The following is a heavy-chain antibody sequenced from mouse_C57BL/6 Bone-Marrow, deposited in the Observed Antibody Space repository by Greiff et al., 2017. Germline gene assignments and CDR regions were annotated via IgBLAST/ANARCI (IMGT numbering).Heavy chain of an antibody. J-gene: IGHJ4*01. CDR2: IDPENGDT. Sequence: VQLQQSGAELVRPGASVKLSCTASGFNIKDDYMHWVKQRPEQGLEWIGWIDPENGDTEYASKFKGKATITADTSSNTAYLQLSSLTSEDTAVYYCTHHFYYDSEFYAMDYWGQGTSVTVSS. D-gene: IGHD2-4*01. CDR1: GFNIKDDY. CDR3: THHFYYDSEFYAMDY. V-gene: IGHV14-4*01.